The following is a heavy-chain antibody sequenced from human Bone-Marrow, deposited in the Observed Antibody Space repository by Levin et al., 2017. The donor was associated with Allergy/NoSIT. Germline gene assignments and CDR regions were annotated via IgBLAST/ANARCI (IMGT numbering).Heavy chain of an antibody. Sequence: GGSLRLSCEVSGFTFSSCAMHWVRQAPGKGLEWVAVISHDGSKEYYGDSLKGRFTISRDNSKNTLFLQMRSLRPEDTAVYYCAKANLRFGELYNFDSWGQGTLVTVSS. J-gene: IGHJ4*02. V-gene: IGHV3-30*18. D-gene: IGHD3-10*01. CDR3: AKANLRFGELYNFDS. CDR2: ISHDGSKE. CDR1: GFTFSSCA.